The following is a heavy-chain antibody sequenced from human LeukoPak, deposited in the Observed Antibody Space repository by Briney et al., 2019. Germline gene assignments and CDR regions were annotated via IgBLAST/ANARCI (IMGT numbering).Heavy chain of an antibody. V-gene: IGHV4-34*01. CDR1: GGSFSGYY. CDR3: ARVRLGRGYFDY. D-gene: IGHD3-16*01. J-gene: IGHJ4*02. CDR2: INHGGST. Sequence: SETLSLTCAVYGGSFSGYYWSWIRQPPGKGLEWIGEINHGGSTNYNPSLKSRVTISVDTSKNQFSLKLSSVTAADTAVYYCARVRLGRGYFDYWGQGTLVTVSS.